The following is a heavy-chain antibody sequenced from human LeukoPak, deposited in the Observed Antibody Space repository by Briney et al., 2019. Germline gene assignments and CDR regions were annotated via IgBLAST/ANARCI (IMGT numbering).Heavy chain of an antibody. CDR2: LGIAGDT. D-gene: IGHD1-26*01. CDR3: ARQKQSHGNFDY. V-gene: IGHV3-13*01. J-gene: IGHJ4*02. CDR1: GFTVSSYA. Sequence: GGSLRLSCAASGFTVSSYAMHWVRQPIGKGLEWVSALGIAGDTFYPGSVKGRFTISRENAKNSLYLQMNSLRAEDTAMYYCARQKQSHGNFDYWGQGTLVTVSS.